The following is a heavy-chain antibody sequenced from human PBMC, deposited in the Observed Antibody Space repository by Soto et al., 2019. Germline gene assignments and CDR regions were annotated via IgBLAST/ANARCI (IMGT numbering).Heavy chain of an antibody. J-gene: IGHJ5*02. CDR3: VRSGTARLLRHSWFDT. CDR1: GFTFKTYD. D-gene: IGHD2-21*01. Sequence: EVQLVESGGGLVKPGGSLRLSCAASGFTFKTYDMKWVRQAPGKGLEWVSSITTSSAYIYYADSLKGRITISRDNAKNSLFLQMNSLRAEDTAVYYCVRSGTARLLRHSWFDTWGQGTLVTVSS. V-gene: IGHV3-21*01. CDR2: ITTSSAYI.